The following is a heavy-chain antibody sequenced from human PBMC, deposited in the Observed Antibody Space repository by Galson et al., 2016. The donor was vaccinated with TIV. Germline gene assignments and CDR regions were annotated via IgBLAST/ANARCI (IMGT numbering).Heavy chain of an antibody. J-gene: IGHJ4*02. CDR2: ISSSASII. D-gene: IGHD1-26*01. CDR3: ATEGGGSAPFDY. Sequence: SLRLSCALSGSTLSMYEMNWVRQAPGKGLEWISYISSSASIISYADSVQGRFGVSRDNAKNSLYLHMNSLRVEDTATYFCATEGGGSAPFDYWGQGTLVTASS. CDR1: GSTLSMYE. V-gene: IGHV3-48*03.